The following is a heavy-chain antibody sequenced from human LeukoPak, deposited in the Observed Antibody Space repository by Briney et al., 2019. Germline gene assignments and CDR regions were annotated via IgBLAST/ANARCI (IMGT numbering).Heavy chain of an antibody. CDR2: IYPRDGST. V-gene: IGHV1-46*01. CDR1: GYTFTSYG. Sequence: SVKVSCKASGYTFTSYGISWVRQAPGQGLEWMGMIYPRDGSTSYAQKFQGRVTVTRDTSTSTVHMELSGLGSEDTAVYYCARDQEGFDYWGQGTLVTVSS. J-gene: IGHJ4*02. CDR3: ARDQEGFDY.